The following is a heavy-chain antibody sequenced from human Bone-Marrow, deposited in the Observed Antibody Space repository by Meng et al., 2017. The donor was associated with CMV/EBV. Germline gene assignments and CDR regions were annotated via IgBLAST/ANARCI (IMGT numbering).Heavy chain of an antibody. CDR1: GGTFSSYA. J-gene: IGHJ6*01. CDR2: IIPIFGTA. CDR3: ARAEVTAAAGTPHYYYYYYGMDV. Sequence: SVKVSCKASGGTFSSYAISWVRQAPGQGLEWMGGIIPIFGTANYAQKFQGRVTITTDESTSTAYMELSSLRSEDTAVYYCARAEVTAAAGTPHYYYYYYGMDVWGQGTTVTGSS. V-gene: IGHV1-69*05. D-gene: IGHD6-13*01.